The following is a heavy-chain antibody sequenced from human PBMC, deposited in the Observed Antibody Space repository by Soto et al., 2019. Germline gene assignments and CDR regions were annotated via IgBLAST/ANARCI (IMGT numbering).Heavy chain of an antibody. CDR2: IYYSGST. V-gene: IGHV4-59*08. CDR1: GGSISSYY. J-gene: IGHJ4*02. D-gene: IGHD2-2*01. Sequence: SETLSLTCTVSGGSISSYYWSWIRQPPGKGLEWIGYIYYSGSTNYNPSLKSRVTISVDTSKNQFSLKLSSVTAADTAVYYCASSTYCSSTSCRPLEYWGQGTLVTVSS. CDR3: ASSTYCSSTSCRPLEY.